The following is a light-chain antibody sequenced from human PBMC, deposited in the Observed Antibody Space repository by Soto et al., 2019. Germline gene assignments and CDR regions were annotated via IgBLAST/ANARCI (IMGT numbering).Light chain of an antibody. CDR3: QQYNTFWT. V-gene: IGKV1-5*03. Sequence: DIQMTQSPSTLSASVGDRVTITCQANQSLSDWMAWYQQKPGRAPSLLVYKASTLQTGVPSRFSGSGSGTEFTLTITSLQPEDFATYYCQQYNTFWTFGQGTKVELK. J-gene: IGKJ1*01. CDR1: QSLSDW. CDR2: KAS.